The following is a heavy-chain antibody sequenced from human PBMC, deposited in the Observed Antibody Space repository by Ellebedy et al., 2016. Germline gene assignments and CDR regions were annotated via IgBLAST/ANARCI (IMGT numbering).Heavy chain of an antibody. CDR1: ENTFSSYC. J-gene: IGHJ5*01. Sequence: ASVKVSCKESENTFSSYCVHWVRQAPGQGLQWMGVLKATDGSTIYTQKFQGRVSITRDTSTNTIYMDLSSLRSEDTAIYYCARDYPSVFTGFAFWGQGTVVIVSS. V-gene: IGHV1-46*01. CDR2: LKATDGST. CDR3: ARDYPSVFTGFAF. D-gene: IGHD5/OR15-5a*01.